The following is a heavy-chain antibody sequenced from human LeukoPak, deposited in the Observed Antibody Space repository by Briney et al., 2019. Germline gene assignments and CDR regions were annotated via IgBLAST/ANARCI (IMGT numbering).Heavy chain of an antibody. J-gene: IGHJ6*03. CDR2: INPSGRT. CDR3: ARGRQEVSMIVVVMTAVSYYLDV. V-gene: IGHV4-34*01. Sequence: SETLSLTCAFYGGSFSGYYWTWIRQSPGKGLEWIGEINPSGRTSYNPSLKSRLTISLDASKNQFSLNLRSLTAADTAVYYCARGRQEVSMIVVVMTAVSYYLDVWGKGTTVTVS. D-gene: IGHD3-22*01. CDR1: GGSFSGYY.